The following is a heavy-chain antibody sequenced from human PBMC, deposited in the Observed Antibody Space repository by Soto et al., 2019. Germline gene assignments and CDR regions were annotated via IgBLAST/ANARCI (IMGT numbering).Heavy chain of an antibody. V-gene: IGHV3-23*01. CDR1: GLTFHNFA. CDR2: ISGSGAGT. J-gene: IGHJ6*03. Sequence: EVQLLEFGGDLVQPGGSLRLSCAASGLTFHNFAMSWVRQAPGKGLELVSGISGSGAGTYYGDSVKGRFTIARDNSQNPRDLQMNSLRGDDTAVYYCAQGATVILNYYYYMDVWGKGTTVTVSS. D-gene: IGHD4-4*01. CDR3: AQGATVILNYYYYMDV.